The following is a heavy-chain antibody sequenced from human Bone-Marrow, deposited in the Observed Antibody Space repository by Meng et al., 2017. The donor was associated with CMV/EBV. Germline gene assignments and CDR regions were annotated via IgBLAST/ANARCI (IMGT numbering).Heavy chain of an antibody. Sequence: ASVKVSCKAAGYTFTNYGISWVRQAPGQGLEWMGWISAYNGNTNYAQKLQGRVTITTDESTSTAYMELSSLRSEDTAVYYCARQAGAIVVVPAAIAPYDAFDIWGQGTMVTGSS. CDR2: ISAYNGNT. CDR3: ARQAGAIVVVPAAIAPYDAFDI. CDR1: GYTFTNYG. V-gene: IGHV1-18*01. D-gene: IGHD2-2*02. J-gene: IGHJ3*02.